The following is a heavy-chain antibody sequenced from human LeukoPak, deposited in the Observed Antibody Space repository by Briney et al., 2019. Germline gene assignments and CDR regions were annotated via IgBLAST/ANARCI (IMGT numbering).Heavy chain of an antibody. CDR2: VSYDGTT. CDR1: GDSVTSYY. J-gene: IGHJ4*02. V-gene: IGHV4-59*08. D-gene: IGHD2-15*01. CDR3: ARLDCNGDGCYHH. Sequence: PSETLSLTCSVSGDSVTSYYWSWIRQPPGKGLEWIGYVSYDGTTNYTPSLRTRVIMSVDTAKNNISLRLTSVTAADTAVYYCARLDCNGDGCYHHWGQGTLVTVSS.